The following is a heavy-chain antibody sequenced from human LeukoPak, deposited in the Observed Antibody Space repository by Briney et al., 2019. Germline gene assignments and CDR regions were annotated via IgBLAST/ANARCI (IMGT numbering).Heavy chain of an antibody. CDR2: ISSSSSYI. V-gene: IGHV3-21*01. J-gene: IGHJ4*02. D-gene: IGHD6-6*01. Sequence: KPGGSLRLSCAASGSTVSSNYMNCVRQAPGKGLEWVSSISSSSSYIYYADSVKGRFTISRDNAKNSLYLQMNSLRAEDTAVYYCARGDDSSSPDYWGQGTLVTVSS. CDR1: GSTVSSNY. CDR3: ARGDDSSSPDY.